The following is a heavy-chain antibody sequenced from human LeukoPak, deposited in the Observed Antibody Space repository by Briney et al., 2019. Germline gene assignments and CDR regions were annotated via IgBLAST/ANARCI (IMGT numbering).Heavy chain of an antibody. Sequence: GASVKVSCKASGYTFTIYGISWVRQAPGQGLEWMGWISAYNGNTNYAQKLQGRVTMTTDTSTSTAYMELRSLRSDDTAVYYCARSEEVVPAAGFDLWGRGALVTVSS. CDR1: GYTFTIYG. D-gene: IGHD2-2*01. CDR3: ARSEEVVPAAGFDL. V-gene: IGHV1-18*01. J-gene: IGHJ2*01. CDR2: ISAYNGNT.